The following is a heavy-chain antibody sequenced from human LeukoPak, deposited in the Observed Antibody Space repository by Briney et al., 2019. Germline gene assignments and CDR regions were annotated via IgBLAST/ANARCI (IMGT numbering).Heavy chain of an antibody. CDR2: INHSGST. CDR1: GGFFSGYY. CDR3: ARERPPYYYGSGSYRAFDI. J-gene: IGHJ3*02. V-gene: IGHV4-34*01. D-gene: IGHD3-10*01. Sequence: SSETLSLTCAVYGGFFSGYYWSWIRQPPGKGLEWIGEINHSGSTNYNPSLKSRVTISVDTSKNQFSLKLSSVTAADTAVYYCARERPPYYYGSGSYRAFDIWGQGTMVTVSS.